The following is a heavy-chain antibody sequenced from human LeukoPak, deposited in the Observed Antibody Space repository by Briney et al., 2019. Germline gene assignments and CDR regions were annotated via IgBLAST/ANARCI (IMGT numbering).Heavy chain of an antibody. CDR3: AGHFASATNY. Sequence: GGSLRLSCAASGFIVSSNYMTWVRQAPGEGVEWVSILYISGGTYYADSVKGRFTISRDNSKNTVYLQMNSLRAEDTAVYYCAGHFASATNYWGQGTLVTVSS. V-gene: IGHV3-53*01. D-gene: IGHD3-10*01. J-gene: IGHJ4*02. CDR2: LYISGGT. CDR1: GFIVSSNY.